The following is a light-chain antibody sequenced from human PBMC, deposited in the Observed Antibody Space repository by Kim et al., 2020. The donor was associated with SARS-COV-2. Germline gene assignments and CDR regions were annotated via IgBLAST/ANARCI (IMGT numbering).Light chain of an antibody. CDR3: AAWDDSLSGWV. V-gene: IGLV1-47*02. Sequence: GQRVTISCSGSSSNIGSNYVYWYQQLPGTAPKLLIYSNSQRPSGVPDRFSGSKSGTSASLAISGLRSEDEADYYCAAWDDSLSGWVFGGGTKLTVL. J-gene: IGLJ3*02. CDR2: SNS. CDR1: SSNIGSNY.